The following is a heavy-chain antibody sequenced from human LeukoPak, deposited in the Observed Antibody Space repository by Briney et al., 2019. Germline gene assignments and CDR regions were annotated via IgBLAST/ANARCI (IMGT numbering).Heavy chain of an antibody. CDR1: GGSISSYY. Sequence: SETLSLTCTVSGGSISSYYGSWIRQPPGKGLEWIGYIYTSGSTNYNPSLKSRVTISVATYTTQYSLKLRSVTAADTAVYYCARLPSIPGTPDYWGQGTLVTVSS. D-gene: IGHD1-20*01. J-gene: IGHJ4*02. CDR2: IYTSGST. CDR3: ARLPSIPGTPDY. V-gene: IGHV4-4*09.